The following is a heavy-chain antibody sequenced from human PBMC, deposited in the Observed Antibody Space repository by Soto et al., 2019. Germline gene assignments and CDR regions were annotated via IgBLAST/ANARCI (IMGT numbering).Heavy chain of an antibody. D-gene: IGHD3-22*01. CDR1: GGIFSSYA. CDR2: IIPIFGTA. J-gene: IGHJ4*02. CDR3: ARGGSGYVWFNEF. V-gene: IGHV1-69*01. Sequence: QEPLVQSGAGVKKPGSSVKVSCKASGGIFSSYAISWVRQAPGQGLEWMGGIIPIFGTANYAQKFQGRVTITADESTNTAYMDLSSLKSEDTAIYYCARGGSGYVWFNEFWGQGTLVTVSS.